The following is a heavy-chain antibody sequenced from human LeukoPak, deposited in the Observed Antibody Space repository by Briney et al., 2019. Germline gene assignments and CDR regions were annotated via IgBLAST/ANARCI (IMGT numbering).Heavy chain of an antibody. D-gene: IGHD3-10*01. CDR2: ISGSGDNT. Sequence: GGSLRLSCAASGFTFSSYVMSWVRQAPGRGLEWVSSISGSGDNTYYADSVKGRFTISRDNSRSTLYLQMNSLRPEDTAIYYCAREGYYGSGSPPSLYFDYWGQGTLVTVSS. CDR1: GFTFSSYV. CDR3: AREGYYGSGSPPSLYFDY. J-gene: IGHJ4*02. V-gene: IGHV3-23*01.